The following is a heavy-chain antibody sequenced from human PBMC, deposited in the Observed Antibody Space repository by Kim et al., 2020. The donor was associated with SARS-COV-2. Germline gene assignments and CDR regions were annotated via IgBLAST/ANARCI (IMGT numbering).Heavy chain of an antibody. Sequence: GESLKISCVASGYAFRDYWIGWVRQLPGKGLEWMGNIFPDDSGSKYNPAFQGQVTMSVDKTFNTAYLQWSSLAASDTAMYFCARGSNDFAAFDAWGQGTMIIVS. V-gene: IGHV5-51*01. CDR2: IFPDDSGS. J-gene: IGHJ3*01. D-gene: IGHD2-8*01. CDR1: GYAFRDYW. CDR3: ARGSNDFAAFDA.